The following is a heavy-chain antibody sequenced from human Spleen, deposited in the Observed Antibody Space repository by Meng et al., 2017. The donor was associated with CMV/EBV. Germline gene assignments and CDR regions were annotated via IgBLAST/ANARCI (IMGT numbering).Heavy chain of an antibody. CDR3: ARNSGRDIVVVPAAIHMAFGY. CDR1: GFTFSSYS. J-gene: IGHJ4*02. D-gene: IGHD2-2*01. V-gene: IGHV3-21*01. Sequence: GGSLRLSCAASGFTFSSYSMNWVRQAPGKGLEWVSSISSSSSYIYYADSVKGRFTIFRDNAKNSLYLQMNSLRAEDTAVYYCARNSGRDIVVVPAAIHMAFGYWGQGTLVTVSS. CDR2: ISSSSSYI.